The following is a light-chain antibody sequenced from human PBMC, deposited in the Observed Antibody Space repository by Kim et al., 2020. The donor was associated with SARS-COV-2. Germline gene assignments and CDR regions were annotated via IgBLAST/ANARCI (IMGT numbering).Light chain of an antibody. V-gene: IGKV3-15*01. J-gene: IGKJ4*01. Sequence: LSPGERATLSCRASQTVNSHLAWYQQKPGQAPRLLIYDASTRATGIPARIIGSGSGTEFTLTISSLQSDDLGVYYCQQYDEWPLTFGGGTKVDIK. CDR1: QTVNSH. CDR2: DAS. CDR3: QQYDEWPLT.